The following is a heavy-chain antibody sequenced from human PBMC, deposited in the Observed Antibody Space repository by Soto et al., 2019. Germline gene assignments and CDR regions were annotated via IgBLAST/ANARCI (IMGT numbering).Heavy chain of an antibody. CDR2: IYTSGST. Sequence: LSLTSTVSCGATSHYYWTWIRQPAGKGLEWIGRIYTSGSTNYNPSLKSRLTMSVDTSKNQFSLKLTSVTAADTALYYCARQTTYSSSWYDYWGQGTMVTVSS. CDR1: CGATSHYY. CDR3: ARQTTYSSSWYDY. J-gene: IGHJ5*01. D-gene: IGHD6-13*01. V-gene: IGHV4-4*07.